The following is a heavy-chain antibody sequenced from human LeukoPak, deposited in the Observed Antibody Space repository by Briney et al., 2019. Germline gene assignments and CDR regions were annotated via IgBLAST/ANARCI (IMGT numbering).Heavy chain of an antibody. CDR2: INRDGSTT. D-gene: IGHD2-2*01. Sequence: PGGSLRLSCAASGFTFSSYWMHWVRQAPGKGLVWVSRINRDGSTTTYADSVKGRFTISRDNSKDTLYLQMNSLRAEDTAVYYCAKDDLVPAAIMGEDEYFQHWGQGTLVTVSS. CDR1: GFTFSSYW. V-gene: IGHV3-74*01. CDR3: AKDDLVPAAIMGEDEYFQH. J-gene: IGHJ1*01.